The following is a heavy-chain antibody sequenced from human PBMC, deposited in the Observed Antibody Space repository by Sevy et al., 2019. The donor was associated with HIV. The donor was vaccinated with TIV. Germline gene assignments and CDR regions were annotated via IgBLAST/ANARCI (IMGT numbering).Heavy chain of an antibody. Sequence: GSLRLSCAGSGFTFAKYSMSWVRQAPGKGLEWVSTFSFGCGRINYADSVKGRFTISRDDSKNTLFLQMNSLRAEDTATYFCAREGCTQPHDYWGQGTLVTVSS. J-gene: IGHJ4*02. CDR3: AREGCTQPHDY. CDR1: GFTFAKYS. D-gene: IGHD2-8*01. CDR2: FSFGCGRI. V-gene: IGHV3-23*01.